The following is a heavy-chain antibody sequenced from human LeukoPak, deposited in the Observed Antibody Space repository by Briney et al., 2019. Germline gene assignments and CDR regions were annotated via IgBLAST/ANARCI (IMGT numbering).Heavy chain of an antibody. J-gene: IGHJ6*02. CDR2: ISDGGE. CDR1: GFTVSSNY. CDR3: AKNFGALDV. D-gene: IGHD3-10*01. V-gene: IGHV3-53*01. Sequence: GGSLRLSCAASGFTVSSNYMSWVRQAPGKGLWWVSSISDGGEYYADSVKGRFTISRDNSRNTVYLQMNSLRAEDTAVYFCAKNFGALDVWGQGTTVTVSS.